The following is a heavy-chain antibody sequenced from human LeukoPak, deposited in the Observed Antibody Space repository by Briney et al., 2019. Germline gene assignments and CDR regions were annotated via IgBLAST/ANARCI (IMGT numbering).Heavy chain of an antibody. J-gene: IGHJ4*02. CDR2: TSSSSSTI. Sequence: PGGSLRLSCAASGFTFSSYSMNWVRQAPGKGLEWVSYTSSSSSTIYYADSVKGRFTISRDNAKNSLYLQMNSLRAEDTAVYYCARSGGYYYGSGSYEPLFDYWGQGTLVTVSS. V-gene: IGHV3-48*01. CDR1: GFTFSSYS. D-gene: IGHD3-10*01. CDR3: ARSGGYYYGSGSYEPLFDY.